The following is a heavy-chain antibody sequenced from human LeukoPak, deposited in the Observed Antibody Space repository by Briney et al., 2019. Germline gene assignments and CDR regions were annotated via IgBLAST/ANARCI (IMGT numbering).Heavy chain of an antibody. J-gene: IGHJ5*02. CDR3: ARGPTYYYGSGSLNWFDP. D-gene: IGHD3-10*01. Sequence: GGSLRLSCAASGFTFSSYSMNWVRQAPGKGLEWVSSISSSSSYIYYADSVKGRFTISGDNAKNSLYLQMNSLRAEDTAVYYCARGPTYYYGSGSLNWFDPWGQGTLVTVSS. CDR2: ISSSSSYI. V-gene: IGHV3-21*01. CDR1: GFTFSSYS.